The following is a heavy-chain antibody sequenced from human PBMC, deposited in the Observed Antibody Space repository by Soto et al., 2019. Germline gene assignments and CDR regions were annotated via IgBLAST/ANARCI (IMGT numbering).Heavy chain of an antibody. CDR2: IFYSGST. J-gene: IGHJ4*02. V-gene: IGHV4-59*08. CDR1: GGSISNYY. D-gene: IGHD1-1*01. Sequence: QVQLQESGPGLVKPSETLSLTCTVSGGSISNYYWSWIRQPPGKGLEWIGYIFYSGSTNYNPSLKSRVTISVDTSKNQFSLKLSSVTAADMAVYYCARRYGNCFDYWGQGTLVTVSS. CDR3: ARRYGNCFDY.